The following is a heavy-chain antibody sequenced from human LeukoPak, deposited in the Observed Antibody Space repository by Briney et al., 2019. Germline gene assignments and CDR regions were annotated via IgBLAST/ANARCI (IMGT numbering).Heavy chain of an antibody. V-gene: IGHV4-59*01. D-gene: IGHD3-22*01. CDR1: GGSISSYY. Sequence: SETLSLTCTVSGGSISSYYWSWIRQPPGKGREWIGYIYDSGSTNYNPSLKSRVTISVDTSKNQFSLQLSSVTAADPAVYYCARGYYYDRSGLGDWFDPWGQGILVTVSS. CDR3: ARGYYYDRSGLGDWFDP. CDR2: IYDSGST. J-gene: IGHJ5*02.